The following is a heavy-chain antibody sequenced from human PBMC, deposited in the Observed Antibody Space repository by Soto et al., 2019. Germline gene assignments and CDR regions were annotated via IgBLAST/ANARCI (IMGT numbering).Heavy chain of an antibody. Sequence: QVQLQQWGAGLLKPSETLSLTCAVYGGSFSGYYWSWIRQPPGKGLEWIGEINHSGSTNYNPSLKSRVTISVDTSKNQFSLKLSSVTAADTAVYYCARGSRAIFGVAPWGQGTLVTVSS. CDR1: GGSFSGYY. CDR3: ARGSRAIFGVAP. V-gene: IGHV4-34*01. CDR2: INHSGST. J-gene: IGHJ4*02. D-gene: IGHD3-3*01.